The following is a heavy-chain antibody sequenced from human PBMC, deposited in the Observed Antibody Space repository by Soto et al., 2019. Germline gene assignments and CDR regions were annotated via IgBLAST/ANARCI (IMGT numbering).Heavy chain of an antibody. CDR2: IIPIFGTA. J-gene: IGHJ6*02. D-gene: IGHD3-22*01. CDR3: ARSLFRGLAMIVVAKNYYYGMGV. Sequence: ASVKVSCKASGGTFSSYAISWVRQAPGQGLEWMGGIIPIFGTANYAQKFQGRVTITADESTSTAYMELSSLRSEDTAVYYCARSLFRGLAMIVVAKNYYYGMGVWGQGTTVTVSS. V-gene: IGHV1-69*13. CDR1: GGTFSSYA.